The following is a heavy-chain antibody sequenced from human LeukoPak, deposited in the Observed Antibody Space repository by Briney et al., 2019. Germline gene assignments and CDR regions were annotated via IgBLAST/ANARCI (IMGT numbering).Heavy chain of an antibody. CDR3: AKDSYDSSGYYYPPGPPTFDY. Sequence: GGSLRLSCVVSGLTFSNYCMTWVRQAPGKGLEWVANIKKDGSEKFYVDSVKGRFTISRDNAKSSLYLQMDSLRAEDTALYTCAKDSYDSSGYYYPPGPPTFDYWGQGTLVTVSS. D-gene: IGHD3-22*01. V-gene: IGHV3-7*03. J-gene: IGHJ4*02. CDR2: IKKDGSEK. CDR1: GLTFSNYC.